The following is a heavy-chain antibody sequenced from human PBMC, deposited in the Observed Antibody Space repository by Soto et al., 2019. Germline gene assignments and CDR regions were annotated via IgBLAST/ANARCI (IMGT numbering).Heavy chain of an antibody. CDR1: GFTFSSYG. D-gene: IGHD6-19*01. Sequence: GGSLRLSCAASGFTFSSYGMHWVRQAPGKGLEWVAVIWYDGSNKYYADSVKGRFTISRDNSKNTLYLQMNSLRAEDTAVYYCAREGGIAVAGPYYFDYWGQGTLVTVSS. CDR2: IWYDGSNK. CDR3: AREGGIAVAGPYYFDY. V-gene: IGHV3-33*01. J-gene: IGHJ4*02.